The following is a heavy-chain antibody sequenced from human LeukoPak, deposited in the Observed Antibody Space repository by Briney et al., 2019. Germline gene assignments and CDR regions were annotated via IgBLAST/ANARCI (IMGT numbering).Heavy chain of an antibody. CDR2: ISRSGST. CDR3: ASSQNPRTSDAFDI. Sequence: SQTLSLTGPVPGGSLSSGGYFWSWIRQHPGKGLELIGYISRSGSTYYIPSLKSRVTISLDTSKNQFSLKLTSVTAADTAVYYCASSQNPRTSDAFDIWGQGTMVTVSS. D-gene: IGHD1-14*01. V-gene: IGHV4-31*03. CDR1: GGSLSSGGYF. J-gene: IGHJ3*02.